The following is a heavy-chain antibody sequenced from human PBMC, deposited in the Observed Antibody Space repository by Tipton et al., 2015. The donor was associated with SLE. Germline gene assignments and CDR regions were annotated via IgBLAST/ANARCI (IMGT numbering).Heavy chain of an antibody. CDR1: GFTFSSYE. V-gene: IGHV3-48*03. D-gene: IGHD6-13*01. Sequence: GSLRLSCAASGFTFSSYEMNWVRQAPGKGLEWVSYISSSGSTIYYADSVKGRFTISRDNAKNSLYLQMNSLRAEDTAVYYCARAGSLGSWYNAFDIWGQGTMVTVSS. J-gene: IGHJ3*02. CDR3: ARAGSLGSWYNAFDI. CDR2: ISSSGSTI.